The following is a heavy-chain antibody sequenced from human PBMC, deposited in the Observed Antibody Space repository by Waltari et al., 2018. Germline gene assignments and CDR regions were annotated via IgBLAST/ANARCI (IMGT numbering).Heavy chain of an antibody. V-gene: IGHV3-30*03. CDR1: GVSLHLFV. CDR3: ATPARGYGTCDL. CDR2: ISLERLRH. Sequence: QEHLVESGGGVVQPGGSLTISCTGAGVSLHLFVMHWVRRPLGKWLRWVAAISLERLRHPSADSLKGRFDISRDNSRNTLYLHMTGLTPEDTCMYFCATPARGYGTCDLWGRGTLVTV. D-gene: IGHD5-12*01. J-gene: IGHJ4*02.